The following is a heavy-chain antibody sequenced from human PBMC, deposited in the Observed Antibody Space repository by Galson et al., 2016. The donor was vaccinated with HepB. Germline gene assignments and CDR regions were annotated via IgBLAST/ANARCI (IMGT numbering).Heavy chain of an antibody. J-gene: IGHJ5*01. V-gene: IGHV1-69*13. CDR2: IIPKFGTI. D-gene: IGHD2-15*01. CDR3: AKGIVVVLVGNQIGNWFDP. Sequence: SVKVSCKASGGTFSTYAIIWVRQAPGQGLEWMGGIIPKFGTINYAQKFQGRVTITADESTSTVYMELSSLTSEDTAVYYCAKGIVVVLVGNQIGNWFDPWGQGTLVTVSS. CDR1: GGTFSTYA.